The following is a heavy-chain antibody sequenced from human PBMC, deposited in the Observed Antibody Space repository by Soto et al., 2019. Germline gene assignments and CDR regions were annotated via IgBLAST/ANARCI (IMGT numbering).Heavy chain of an antibody. V-gene: IGHV3-7*01. CDR2: IKPDASAT. CDR3: ASLDHGLEYTGRGDFDS. D-gene: IGHD6-6*01. CDR1: RFTFSRYW. J-gene: IGHJ4*02. Sequence: ESGGRLVQPGGSLTLSCVASRFTFSRYWMSWVRQAPAKGLEWVAAIKPDASATYYVDSVRGRFTISRDNARQLLSLQMNILRADDTGVYYCASLDHGLEYTGRGDFDSWGQGTLVTVSS.